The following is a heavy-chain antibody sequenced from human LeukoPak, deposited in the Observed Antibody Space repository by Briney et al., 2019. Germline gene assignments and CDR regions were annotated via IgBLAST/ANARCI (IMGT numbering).Heavy chain of an antibody. CDR3: AREGYCSSTSCYDQSPAFDI. CDR1: GYTFTGYY. V-gene: IGHV1-2*02. Sequence: GASVKVSCKASGYTFTGYYMHWVRQAPGQGLEWMGWINPNSGGTNYAQKFQGRVTMTRDTSISTAYMELSRLRSDDTAVYYCAREGYCSSTSCYDQSPAFDIWGQGTMVTVSS. J-gene: IGHJ3*02. D-gene: IGHD2-2*01. CDR2: INPNSGGT.